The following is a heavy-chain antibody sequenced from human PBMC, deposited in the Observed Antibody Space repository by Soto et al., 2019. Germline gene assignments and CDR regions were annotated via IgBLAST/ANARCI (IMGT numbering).Heavy chain of an antibody. CDR2: ISSSSSYT. Sequence: GGSLRLSCAASGFTFSDYYMSWIRQAPGKGLEWVSYISSSSSYTNYADSVKGRFTISRDNAKNSLYLQMNSLRAEDTAVYYCARDLVGANTVPAFDIWGQGTMVTVSS. V-gene: IGHV3-11*06. CDR1: GFTFSDYY. D-gene: IGHD1-26*01. CDR3: ARDLVGANTVPAFDI. J-gene: IGHJ3*02.